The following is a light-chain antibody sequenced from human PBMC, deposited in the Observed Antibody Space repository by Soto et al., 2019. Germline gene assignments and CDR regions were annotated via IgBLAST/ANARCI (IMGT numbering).Light chain of an antibody. CDR2: DAS. J-gene: IGKJ5*01. CDR3: QQYDNLPIT. V-gene: IGKV1-33*01. Sequence: DLQLTQSPSSLSASVGDRVTITCQASQDISNYLNWYQQKPGKAPKLLIYDASTLEAGVPSRFSGSGSGTDFTFTISSLQPEDIATYYCQQYDNLPITFGQGTRLENK. CDR1: QDISNY.